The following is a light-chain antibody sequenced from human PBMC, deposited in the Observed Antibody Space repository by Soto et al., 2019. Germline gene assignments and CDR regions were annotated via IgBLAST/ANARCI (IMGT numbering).Light chain of an antibody. CDR2: KGT. CDR3: CSSAPESTYV. V-gene: IGLV2-23*01. CDR1: SDDVGAYNS. Sequence: QSALAQPASVSGSPGQSITISCTGTSDDVGAYNSVPWYQQLPHKAPQVILYKGTQRPSGVSSRFSGSTSGNAASLTISGLQADDEADYFCCSSAPESTYVFGTGTKVTVL. J-gene: IGLJ1*01.